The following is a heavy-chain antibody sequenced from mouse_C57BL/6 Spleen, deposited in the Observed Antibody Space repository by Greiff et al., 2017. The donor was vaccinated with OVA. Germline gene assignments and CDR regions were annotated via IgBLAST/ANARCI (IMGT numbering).Heavy chain of an antibody. V-gene: IGHV14-3*01. J-gene: IGHJ3*01. CDR3: ARPLYDYDFWFAY. D-gene: IGHD2-4*01. Sequence: VQLKESVAELVRPGASVKLSCTASGFNIKNTYMHWVKQRPEQGLEWIGRIDPANGNTKYAPKFQGKATITADTSSNTAYLQLSSLTSEDTAIYYCARPLYDYDFWFAYWGQGTLVTVSA. CDR1: GFNIKNTY. CDR2: IDPANGNT.